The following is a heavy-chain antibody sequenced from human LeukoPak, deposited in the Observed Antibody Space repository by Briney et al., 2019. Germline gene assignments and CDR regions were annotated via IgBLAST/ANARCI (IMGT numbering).Heavy chain of an antibody. D-gene: IGHD1-26*01. CDR2: INPNSGGT. Sequence: ASVKVSCKASGYTFTGYYIHWVRQAPGQGLEWMGWINPNSGGTNYAQKFQGRVSMTRDTSINTAYMDLTSLRVDDTAFYYCARGGSEGFDFWGQGALVTVSS. CDR1: GYTFTGYY. CDR3: ARGGSEGFDF. J-gene: IGHJ4*02. V-gene: IGHV1-2*02.